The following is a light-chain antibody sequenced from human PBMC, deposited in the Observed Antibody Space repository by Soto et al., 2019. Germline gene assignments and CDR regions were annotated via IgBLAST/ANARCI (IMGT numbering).Light chain of an antibody. CDR2: AAS. Sequence: DIQMTQSPSSLSASVGDRVTITCRASQSISSYLNWYQQKPGKAPKLLIYAASSLQSGVPSRFSGSGSGTDFTLTISSLQPEDFATYYCQQSYSILPGWTFGQGTKVEIK. J-gene: IGKJ1*01. CDR3: QQSYSILPGWT. V-gene: IGKV1-39*01. CDR1: QSISSY.